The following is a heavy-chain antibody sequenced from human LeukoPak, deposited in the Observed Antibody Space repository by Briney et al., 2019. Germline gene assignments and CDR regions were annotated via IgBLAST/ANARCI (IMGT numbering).Heavy chain of an antibody. V-gene: IGHV1-2*02. CDR3: ARMGSSSY. CDR2: INPNSGGT. D-gene: IGHD6-13*01. J-gene: IGHJ4*02. Sequence: ASVKVSCKASGYTFTSYGISWVRQAPGQGLEWMGWINPNSGGTNSAQKFQGRVTMTRDTSISTAYMELSSLRNDDTAVYYCARMGSSSYWGQGTLVTVSS. CDR1: GYTFTSYG.